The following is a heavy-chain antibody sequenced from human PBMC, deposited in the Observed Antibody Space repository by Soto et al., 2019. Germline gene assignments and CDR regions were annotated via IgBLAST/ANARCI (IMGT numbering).Heavy chain of an antibody. D-gene: IGHD2-21*01. J-gene: IGHJ3*02. CDR3: ARDQFLDAFDI. Sequence: QVQLVESGGGVVQPGRSLRLSCAASGFIFSSYSMHWVRQAPGKGLEWVAMISNDGSNKDCVDSVKGRFTISRDNSNNTLSLQMNSLRAEDTAVYYCARDQFLDAFDIWGQGTMVTVSS. CDR1: GFIFSSYS. CDR2: ISNDGSNK. V-gene: IGHV3-30-3*01.